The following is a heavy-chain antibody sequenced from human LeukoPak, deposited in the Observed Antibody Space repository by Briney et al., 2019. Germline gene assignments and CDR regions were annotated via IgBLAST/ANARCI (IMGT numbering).Heavy chain of an antibody. CDR2: INTNTGNP. V-gene: IGHV7-4-1*02. D-gene: IGHD2-8*01. Sequence: ASVKVSCKASGYTFTSYAMNWVRQAPGQGLEWMGWINTNTGNPTYAQGFTGRFVFSLDTSVSTAYLQISSLKAEDTAVYYCARQVYARGEGWFDPWGQGTLVTVSS. CDR3: ARQVYARGEGWFDP. J-gene: IGHJ5*02. CDR1: GYTFTSYA.